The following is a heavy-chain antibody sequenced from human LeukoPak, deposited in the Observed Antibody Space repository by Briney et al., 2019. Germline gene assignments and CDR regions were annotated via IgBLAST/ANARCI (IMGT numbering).Heavy chain of an antibody. CDR2: IYSSGTT. CDR3: ARGPTPSSFDY. Sequence: SETLSLTCTVSGASISSSGYFWGWIRQPPGKGLEWIGNIYSSGTTYYNPSLKSRLTISVDTSKNQFSLKLSSVTAADTAVYYCARGPTPSSFDYWGQGTLVTVSS. J-gene: IGHJ4*02. D-gene: IGHD2-15*01. V-gene: IGHV4-39*07. CDR1: GASISSSGYF.